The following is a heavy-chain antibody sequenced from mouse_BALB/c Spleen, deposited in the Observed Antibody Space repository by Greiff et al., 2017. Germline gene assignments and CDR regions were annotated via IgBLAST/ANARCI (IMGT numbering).Heavy chain of an antibody. Sequence: EVMLVESGGGLVQPGGSRKLSCAASGFTFSSFGMHWVRQAPEKGLEWVAYISSGSSTIYYADTVKGRFTISRDNPKNTLFLQMTSLRSEDTAMYYCARPNSSGYAMDYWGQGTSVTVSS. CDR2: ISSGSSTI. D-gene: IGHD3-1*01. V-gene: IGHV5-17*02. J-gene: IGHJ4*01. CDR1: GFTFSSFG. CDR3: ARPNSSGYAMDY.